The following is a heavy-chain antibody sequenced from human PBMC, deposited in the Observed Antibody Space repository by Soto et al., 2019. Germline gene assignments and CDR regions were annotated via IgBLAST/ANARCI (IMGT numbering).Heavy chain of an antibody. D-gene: IGHD4-4*01. CDR2: IYPGDSDT. V-gene: IGHV5-51*01. J-gene: IGHJ6*03. CDR1: GYSFTSYW. CDR3: ARHGGVFHDYSNYYYYYYYMDV. Sequence: PGESLKISCKGSGYSFTSYWIGWVRQMPGKGLEWMGIIYPGDSDTRYSPSFQGQVTISADKSISTAYLQWSSLKASDTAMYYCARHGGVFHDYSNYYYYYYYMDVWGKGTTVTVSS.